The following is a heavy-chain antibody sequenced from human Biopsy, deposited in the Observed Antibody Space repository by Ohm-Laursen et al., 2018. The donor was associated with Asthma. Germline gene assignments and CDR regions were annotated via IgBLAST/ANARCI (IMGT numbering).Heavy chain of an antibody. CDR2: ISFDGSNE. V-gene: IGHV3-30*03. J-gene: IGHJ4*02. CDR3: ARGDSSGWSHYYFDY. CDR1: GFSFSNFG. D-gene: IGHD6-19*01. Sequence: SLRLSCAASGFSFSNFGMHWVRQAPGKGLEWVAVISFDGSNEDYADSVKGRFTISRDFSKNTLHLQMHSLRVEDTAVYYCARGDSSGWSHYYFDYWGQGTLVTVSS.